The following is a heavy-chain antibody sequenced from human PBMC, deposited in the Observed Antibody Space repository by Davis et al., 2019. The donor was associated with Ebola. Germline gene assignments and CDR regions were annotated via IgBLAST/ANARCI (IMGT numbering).Heavy chain of an antibody. CDR1: GVSIRSYR. J-gene: IGHJ1*01. CDR2: MYYSGTS. Sequence: SETLSLTCSVSGVSIRSYRWNWIRQTPGKGLEWIGYMYYSGTSNYNPSLKSRVTISVDTSKNQFFPKLRSVTAADTAVYYCASCGGDCFPPYFLHWGQGILVTVSS. D-gene: IGHD2-21*02. V-gene: IGHV4-59*01. CDR3: ASCGGDCFPPYFLH.